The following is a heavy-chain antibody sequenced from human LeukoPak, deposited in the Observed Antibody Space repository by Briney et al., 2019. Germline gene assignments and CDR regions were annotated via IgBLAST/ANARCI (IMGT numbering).Heavy chain of an antibody. CDR3: ARDYDYVWGSYRLPDY. J-gene: IGHJ4*02. CDR1: GFTFSRYS. D-gene: IGHD3-16*02. V-gene: IGHV3-21*04. Sequence: PGGSLRLSCAASGFTFSRYSMNWVRQAPGKGLEWVSSITTGDTYIYYADSVKGRFIISRDNAKNSLYLQMSSLRSEDTAVYYCARDYDYVWGSYRLPDYWGQGTLVTVSS. CDR2: ITTGDTYI.